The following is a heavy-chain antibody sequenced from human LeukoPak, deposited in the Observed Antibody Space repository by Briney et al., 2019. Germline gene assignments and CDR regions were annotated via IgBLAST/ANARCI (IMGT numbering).Heavy chain of an antibody. CDR1: GGTFSSYA. CDR2: IIPIFGTA. CDR3: ASSVDTAMALS. V-gene: IGHV1-69*13. D-gene: IGHD5-18*01. J-gene: IGHJ5*02. Sequence: SVKVSCKASGGTFSSYAISWVRQAPGQGLVWMGGIIPIFGTANYAQKFQGRVTITADESTSTTYMELSSLRSEDTAVYYCASSVDTAMALSWGQGTLVTVSS.